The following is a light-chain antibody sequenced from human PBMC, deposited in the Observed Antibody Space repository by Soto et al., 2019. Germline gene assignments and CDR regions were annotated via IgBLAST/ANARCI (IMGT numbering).Light chain of an antibody. Sequence: DVVMTQYPDSLAVSLGERATINCESSLSLLNTPKNKNSLAWYQQRPGQPPQLLIYWASTRESGVPDRFSGSGSGTNFTLTISSLQAEDVAVYFCQQYFNTPLTFGPGTKVEIK. CDR2: WAS. J-gene: IGKJ1*01. CDR3: QQYFNTPLT. V-gene: IGKV4-1*01. CDR1: LSLLNTPKNKNS.